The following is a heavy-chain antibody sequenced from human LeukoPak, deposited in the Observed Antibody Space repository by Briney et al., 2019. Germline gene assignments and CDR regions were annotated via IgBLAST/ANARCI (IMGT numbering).Heavy chain of an antibody. V-gene: IGHV4-39*07. Sequence: SETLSLTCTVSGGSISSSSYYWGWIRQPPGKGLEWIGSIYYSGSTYYNPSLKSRVTISVDTSKNQFSLKLSSVTAADTAVYYCARDGGYVGIAAAETFDHWGQGTLVTVSS. CDR2: IYYSGST. CDR1: GGSISSSSYY. J-gene: IGHJ4*02. CDR3: ARDGGYVGIAAAETFDH. D-gene: IGHD6-13*01.